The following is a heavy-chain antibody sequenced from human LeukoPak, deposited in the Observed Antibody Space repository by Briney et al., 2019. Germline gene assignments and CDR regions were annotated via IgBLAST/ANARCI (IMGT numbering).Heavy chain of an antibody. CDR2: IRYDGSNK. Sequence: GGSLRLSCAASGFTFSSYGMHWVRQAPGKGLEWVAFIRYDGSNKYYADSVKGRFTISRDNAENSVYLQMSSLRAEDTAVYYCARVRAQYYYDAFDIWGQGTVVTVSS. CDR3: ARVRAQYYYDAFDI. CDR1: GFTFSSYG. D-gene: IGHD3-10*01. J-gene: IGHJ3*02. V-gene: IGHV3-30*02.